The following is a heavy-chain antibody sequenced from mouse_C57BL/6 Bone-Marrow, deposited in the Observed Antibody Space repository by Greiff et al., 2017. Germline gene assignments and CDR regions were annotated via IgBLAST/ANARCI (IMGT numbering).Heavy chain of an antibody. CDR2: INPSNGGT. Sequence: QVQLQQSGTELVKPGASVKLSCKASGYTFTSYWMHWVKQRPGQGLEWIGNINPSNGGTNYNEKFKSKATLTVDKSSSTAYMQLSSLTSEDSAVYYCARGSLYYDYVYYAMDYWGQGTSVTVSS. CDR3: ARGSLYYDYVYYAMDY. CDR1: GYTFTSYW. J-gene: IGHJ4*01. V-gene: IGHV1-53*01. D-gene: IGHD2-4*01.